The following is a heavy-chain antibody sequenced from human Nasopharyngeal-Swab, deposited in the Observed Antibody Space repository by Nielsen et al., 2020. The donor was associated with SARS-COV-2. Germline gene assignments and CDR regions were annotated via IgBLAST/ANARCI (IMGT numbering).Heavy chain of an antibody. V-gene: IGHV1-8*01. D-gene: IGHD2-2*02. CDR1: GYTFTSYD. Sequence: ASVTVSCKASGYTFTSYDINWVRQATGQGLEWMGWMNPNSGNTGYARKIQDRVTMTRNTSISTAYMELSSLRSEDTAVYYCPGAGEGVVVPAAIMGGTYYYYYYMDVWGKGATVTVSS. CDR2: MNPNSGNT. CDR3: PGAGEGVVVPAAIMGGTYYYYYYMDV. J-gene: IGHJ6*03.